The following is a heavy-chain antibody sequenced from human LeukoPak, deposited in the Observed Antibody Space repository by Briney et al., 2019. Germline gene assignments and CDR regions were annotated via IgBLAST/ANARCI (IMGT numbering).Heavy chain of an antibody. Sequence: PGGSLRLSCAASGFTFSSYWMHWVRQAPGKGLVWVSRINSDGSSTSYADSVKGRFTISRDNAKNSLYLQMNSLRAEDTALYYCAKGGYYGSSGYYSFDYWGQGTLVTVSS. CDR1: GFTFSSYW. D-gene: IGHD3-22*01. J-gene: IGHJ4*02. V-gene: IGHV3-74*01. CDR3: AKGGYYGSSGYYSFDY. CDR2: INSDGSST.